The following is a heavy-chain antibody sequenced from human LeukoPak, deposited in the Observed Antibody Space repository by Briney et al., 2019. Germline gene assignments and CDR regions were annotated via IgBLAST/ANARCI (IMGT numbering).Heavy chain of an antibody. D-gene: IGHD4-17*01. CDR2: ISSSSSYI. CDR3: ARDRSFYGDPVQN. Sequence: GGSLRLFCAASGFTFSSYSMNWVRQAPGKGLEWVSSISSSSSYIYYADSVKGRFAISRDNAKNSLYLQMNSLRAEDTAVYYCARDRSFYGDPVQNWGQGTLVTVSS. CDR1: GFTFSSYS. V-gene: IGHV3-21*01. J-gene: IGHJ4*02.